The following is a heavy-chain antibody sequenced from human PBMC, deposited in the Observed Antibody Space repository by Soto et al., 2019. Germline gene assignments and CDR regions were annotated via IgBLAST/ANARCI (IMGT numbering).Heavy chain of an antibody. CDR1: GGSCSGYY. V-gene: IGHV4-34*01. J-gene: IGHJ3*02. CDR2: INHSGST. Sequence: PSETLSITCAVQGGSCSGYYWSWIRQPPGKGLEWIGEINHSGSTNYNPSLKSRVTISVDTSKNQFSLKLSSVTAADTAVYYCAIGDYCSGGSCQDLRDAFDIWGQGTMVTVSS. CDR3: AIGDYCSGGSCQDLRDAFDI. D-gene: IGHD2-15*01.